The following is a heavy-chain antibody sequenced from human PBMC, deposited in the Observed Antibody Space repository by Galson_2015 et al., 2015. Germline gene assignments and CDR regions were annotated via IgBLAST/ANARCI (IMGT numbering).Heavy chain of an antibody. CDR3: VAVDGSSTSFHFYYHYHMDV. J-gene: IGHJ6*03. D-gene: IGHD2-2*01. CDR2: NVVGSGNT. V-gene: IGHV1-58*01. Sequence: SVKVSCKASGFTFTNSAVQWVRQARGQRLEWIGWNVVGSGNTNYAQKFQERVTINRDMSTSTAYMELSSLRYEDTAVYYCVAVDGSSTSFHFYYHYHMDVWGKGTTVAVSS. CDR1: GFTFTNSA.